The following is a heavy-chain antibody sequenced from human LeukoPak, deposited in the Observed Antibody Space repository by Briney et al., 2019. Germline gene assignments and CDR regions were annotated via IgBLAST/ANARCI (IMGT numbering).Heavy chain of an antibody. Sequence: GASVKVSCXASGYTFTSYGISWVRQAPGQGLEWMGWISAYNGNTNYAQKLQGRVTMTTDTSTSTAYMELRSLRSDDTAVYYCARGLSWIAVAGTGGDYWGQGTLVTVSS. CDR3: ARGLSWIAVAGTGGDY. CDR1: GYTFTSYG. D-gene: IGHD6-19*01. J-gene: IGHJ4*02. CDR2: ISAYNGNT. V-gene: IGHV1-18*01.